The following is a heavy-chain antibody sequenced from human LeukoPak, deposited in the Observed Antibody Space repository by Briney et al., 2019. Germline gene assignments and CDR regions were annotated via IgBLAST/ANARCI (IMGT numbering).Heavy chain of an antibody. CDR2: IKQAESER. Sequence: PGGSLRLSCAGSGFSISNYWMSWVRQAPGKGLEWVANIKQAESERFYVDSVKDRFIIPRENAENSVYLQMNSLRDEDTAVYYCARGRFNYGRGMDVWGQGTTVIVSS. CDR3: ARGRFNYGRGMDV. V-gene: IGHV3-7*01. CDR1: GFSISNYW. D-gene: IGHD5-18*01. J-gene: IGHJ6*02.